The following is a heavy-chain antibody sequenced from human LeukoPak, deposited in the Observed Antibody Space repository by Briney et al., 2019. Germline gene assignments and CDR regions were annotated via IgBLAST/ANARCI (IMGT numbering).Heavy chain of an antibody. CDR1: GFTFSSYG. V-gene: IGHV3-30*02. Sequence: GGSLRLSCAAAGFTFSSYGMHWVRQAPGKGLEWVAFIRYEGSNKYYADSMKGRFTISRDNSKNSLYLQMNSLRAEDTAVYYCAKGVKNIVVVTAQHYFDYWGQGTLVTVSS. J-gene: IGHJ4*02. CDR3: AKGVKNIVVVTAQHYFDY. CDR2: IRYEGSNK. D-gene: IGHD2-21*02.